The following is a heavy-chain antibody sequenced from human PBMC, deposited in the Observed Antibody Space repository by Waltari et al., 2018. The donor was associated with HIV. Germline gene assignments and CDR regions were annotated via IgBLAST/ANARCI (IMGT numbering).Heavy chain of an antibody. Sequence: QLQLQESGPGLVKPSETLSLTCALSGGSINKAHYYWGWIPQPTGKGLVWIGTIYFSEKTYNTPSLMSRFTISVDTSKDQFSRKLTSVTAADTAVYYCARQDWYYPESWCQGTLVSVSS. V-gene: IGHV4-39*01. CDR1: GGSINKAHYY. CDR2: IYFSEKT. CDR3: ARQDWYYPES. D-gene: IGHD2-21*02. J-gene: IGHJ5*02.